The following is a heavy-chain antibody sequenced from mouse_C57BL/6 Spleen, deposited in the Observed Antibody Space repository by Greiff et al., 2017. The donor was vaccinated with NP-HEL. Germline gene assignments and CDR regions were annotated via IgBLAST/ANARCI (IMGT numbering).Heavy chain of an antibody. CDR1: GYTFTDYY. V-gene: IGHV1-26*01. CDR3: ARSNSKGYYFDY. Sequence: EVQLQQSGPELVKPGASVKISCKASGYTFTDYYMNWVKQSHGKSLEWIGDINPNNGGTSYNQKFKGKATLTVDKSSSTAYMELRSLTSEDSAVYYCARSNSKGYYFDYWGQGTTLTVSS. J-gene: IGHJ2*01. CDR2: INPNNGGT. D-gene: IGHD2-5*01.